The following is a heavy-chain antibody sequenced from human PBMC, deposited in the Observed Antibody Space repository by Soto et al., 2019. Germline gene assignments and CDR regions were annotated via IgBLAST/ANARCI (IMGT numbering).Heavy chain of an antibody. D-gene: IGHD6-19*01. CDR2: IYQSGVT. J-gene: IGHJ5*02. Sequence: SETLSLTCNMSGDSYSISTYSWSWIRQPPGKALQWIGFIYQSGVTSYNPSLASRVSISLDRSNNQCSLKLKSVTAADAAVYFCAGMPYTSGLRFDPWGPGTLVTVSS. V-gene: IGHV4-30-2*01. CDR1: GDSYSISTYS. CDR3: AGMPYTSGLRFDP.